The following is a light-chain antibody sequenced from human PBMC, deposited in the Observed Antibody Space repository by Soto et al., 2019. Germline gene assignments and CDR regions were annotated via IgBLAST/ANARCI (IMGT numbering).Light chain of an antibody. Sequence: DIQMTQSPSSLSASVGDRVTITCRASQGIRDALGWYQQKPGKAPKRLIYAASSLQSGVPSRFSVSESGTEFTLTISSLQPEDFATYYCLQHNSYPQTFGQGTKVEIK. CDR1: QGIRDA. V-gene: IGKV1-17*01. J-gene: IGKJ1*01. CDR3: LQHNSYPQT. CDR2: AAS.